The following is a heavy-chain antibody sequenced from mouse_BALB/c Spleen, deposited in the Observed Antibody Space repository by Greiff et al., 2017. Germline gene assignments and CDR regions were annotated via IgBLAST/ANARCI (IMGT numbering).Heavy chain of an antibody. CDR1: GYTFTNYW. CDR2: IYPGGGYT. CDR3: ARGTMITNYFDY. J-gene: IGHJ2*01. V-gene: IGHV1-63*02. D-gene: IGHD2-4*01. Sequence: QVQLQQSGAELVRPGTSVKISCKASGYTFTNYWLGWVKQRPGHGLEWIGDIYPGGGYTNYNEKFKGKATLTADTSSSTAYMQLSSLTSEDSAVYFCARGTMITNYFDYWGQGTTLTVSS.